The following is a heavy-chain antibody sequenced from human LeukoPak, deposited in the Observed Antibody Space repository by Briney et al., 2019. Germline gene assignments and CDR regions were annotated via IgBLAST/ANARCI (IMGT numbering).Heavy chain of an antibody. V-gene: IGHV3-23*01. Sequence: GGSLRLSCAASGFTFAHYTMTWVRQAPGKGLEWVASISDSRGVREEYADTVKGRFTVSRDNSNNMVYVQLNSLRVEDTAVYYCAKVHGTPNWGQGTLVTVSS. CDR1: GFTFAHYT. CDR3: AKVHGTPN. D-gene: IGHD1-26*01. J-gene: IGHJ4*02. CDR2: ISDSRGVRE.